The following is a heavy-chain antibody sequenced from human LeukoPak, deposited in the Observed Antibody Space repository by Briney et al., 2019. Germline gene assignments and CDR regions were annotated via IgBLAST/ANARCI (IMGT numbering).Heavy chain of an antibody. Sequence: PGGALRLSSAASGFTFSSYEMNWVRQALGKGVWRVSYISSSGGTIFYADSGKGRFTISRDNAKNSLYLQMNSLRAEDTAVYYCARGQTGTLDAFDIWGQGTMVTVSS. CDR1: GFTFSSYE. CDR2: ISSSGGTI. D-gene: IGHD1/OR15-1a*01. CDR3: ARGQTGTLDAFDI. J-gene: IGHJ3*02. V-gene: IGHV3-48*03.